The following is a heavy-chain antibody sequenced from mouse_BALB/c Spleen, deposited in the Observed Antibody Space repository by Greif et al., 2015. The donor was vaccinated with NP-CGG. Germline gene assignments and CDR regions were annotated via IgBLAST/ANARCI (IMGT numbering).Heavy chain of an antibody. CDR2: IYPYNGGT. V-gene: IGHV1S29*02. Sequence: EVQLQQSGPELVKPGASVKISCKASGYTFTDYNMHWVKQSHGKSLEWIGYIYPYNGGTGYNQKFKSKATLTVDNSSSTAYMELRSLTSEDSAVYYCARWYYYGSWYYFDYWGQGTTLTVSS. D-gene: IGHD1-1*01. J-gene: IGHJ2*01. CDR3: ARWYYYGSWYYFDY. CDR1: GYTFTDYN.